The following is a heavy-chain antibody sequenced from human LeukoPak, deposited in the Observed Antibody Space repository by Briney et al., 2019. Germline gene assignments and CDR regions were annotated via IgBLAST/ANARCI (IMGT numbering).Heavy chain of an antibody. V-gene: IGHV4-34*01. CDR1: GGSFSGYY. D-gene: IGHD3-3*01. Sequence: SETLSLTCAVYGGSFSGYYWSWIRQPPGKGLEWIGEINHSGSTNYNPSLKSRVTISVDTSKNQFSLKLSSVTAADTAVYYCARRGRAGITIFGVVISRFDPWGQGTLVTVSS. CDR3: ARRGRAGITIFGVVISRFDP. J-gene: IGHJ5*02. CDR2: INHSGST.